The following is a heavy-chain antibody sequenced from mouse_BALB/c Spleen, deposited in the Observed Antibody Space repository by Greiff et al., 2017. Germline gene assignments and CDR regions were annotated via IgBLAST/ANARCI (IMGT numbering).Heavy chain of an antibody. V-gene: IGHV5-12-2*01. J-gene: IGHJ4*01. Sequence: EVKVVESGGGLVQPGGSLKLSCAASGFTFSSYTMSWVRQTPEKRLEWVAYISNGGGSTYYPDTVKGRFTISRDNAKNTLYLQMSSLKSEDTAMYYCARHLYYGNYGSMDYWGQGTSVTVSS. CDR2: ISNGGGST. D-gene: IGHD2-1*01. CDR1: GFTFSSYT. CDR3: ARHLYYGNYGSMDY.